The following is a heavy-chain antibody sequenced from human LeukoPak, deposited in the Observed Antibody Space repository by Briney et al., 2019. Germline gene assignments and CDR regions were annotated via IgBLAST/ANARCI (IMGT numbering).Heavy chain of an antibody. CDR1: GFTVSSNY. J-gene: IGHJ4*02. V-gene: IGHV3-66*01. CDR2: IYSGGST. D-gene: IGHD6-13*01. Sequence: GGSLRLSCAASGFTVSSNYMSWVRQAPGKGLEWVSVIYSGGSTYYADSVKGRFTISRDNSKNTLYPQMNSLRAEDTAVYYCARAAAGTSVDYWGQGTLVTVSS. CDR3: ARAAAGTSVDY.